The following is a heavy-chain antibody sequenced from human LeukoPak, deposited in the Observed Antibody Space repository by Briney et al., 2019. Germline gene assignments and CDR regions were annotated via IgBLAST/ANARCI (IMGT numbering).Heavy chain of an antibody. V-gene: IGHV3-74*01. CDR2: IDSDGTNR. Sequence: GGSLRLSCAASGFTFSRYWMHWVRQAPGKGLVWVSRIDSDGTNRDYADSVKGRFTISRDNAKNTVYLQMNSLRDEDTAVYYCEGQGTGLPEYWGQGSLVTVSS. D-gene: IGHD3/OR15-3a*01. CDR1: GFTFSRYW. CDR3: EGQGTGLPEY. J-gene: IGHJ4*02.